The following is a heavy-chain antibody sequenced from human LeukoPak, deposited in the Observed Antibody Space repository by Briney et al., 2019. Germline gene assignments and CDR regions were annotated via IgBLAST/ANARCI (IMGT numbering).Heavy chain of an antibody. CDR2: IYYSGST. J-gene: IGHJ4*02. CDR1: GGSFSGYY. D-gene: IGHD3-22*01. V-gene: IGHV4-59*01. CDR3: ARGTYYYDTAFDH. Sequence: PSETLSLTCAVYGGSFSGYYWSWIRQPPGKGLEWIGYIYYSGSTNYNPSLKSRVTFSVDTSKNQFSLKLSSVTAADTALYYCARGTYYYDTAFDHWGQGTLVTVSS.